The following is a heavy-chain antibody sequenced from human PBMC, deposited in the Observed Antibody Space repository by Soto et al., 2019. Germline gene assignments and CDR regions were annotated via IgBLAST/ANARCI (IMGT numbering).Heavy chain of an antibody. Sequence: SETLSLTCTVSGGSISTYYWSWIRQPPGKGLEWIGYMYYSGSANYNPSLRSRVTMSVDTSKMQFSLKVSSVTAADTAVYYCARGVTVAGTYYFDYWGQGILVTVSS. V-gene: IGHV4-59*01. D-gene: IGHD6-19*01. CDR2: MYYSGSA. J-gene: IGHJ4*02. CDR1: GGSISTYY. CDR3: ARGVTVAGTYYFDY.